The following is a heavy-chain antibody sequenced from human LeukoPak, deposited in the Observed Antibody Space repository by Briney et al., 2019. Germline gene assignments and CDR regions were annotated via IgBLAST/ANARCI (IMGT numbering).Heavy chain of an antibody. CDR3: ARDLHRYGDYPSYGMDV. Sequence: SVKLSCNSSGGTFSSYAISWVRQAPGQGLEWMGRIIPILGIATYAQKFQGRVTITADKSTSTAYMELSSLRSEDTAVYYCARDLHRYGDYPSYGMDVWGQGTTVTVSS. V-gene: IGHV1-69*04. CDR1: GGTFSSYA. D-gene: IGHD4-17*01. CDR2: IIPILGIA. J-gene: IGHJ6*02.